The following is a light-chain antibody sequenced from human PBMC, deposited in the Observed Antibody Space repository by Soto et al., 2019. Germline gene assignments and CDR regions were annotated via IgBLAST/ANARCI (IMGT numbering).Light chain of an antibody. V-gene: IGLV2-8*01. CDR3: SSYAATNNFYFV. CDR1: SSDVGGYNY. CDR2: DVT. J-gene: IGLJ3*02. Sequence: QSVLTQPPSASGSPGQSVTISCTGTSSDVGGYNYVSWYQQYPGRAPKLMIYDVTKRPSGVPDRFSGSKSGNTASLTVSGLQAEDEADSYCSSYAATNNFYFVFGGGTTVTVL.